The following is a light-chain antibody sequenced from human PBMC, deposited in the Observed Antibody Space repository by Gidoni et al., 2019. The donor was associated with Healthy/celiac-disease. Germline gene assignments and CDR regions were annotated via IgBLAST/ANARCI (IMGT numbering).Light chain of an antibody. V-gene: IGKV1D-8*02. Sequence: AIWMPPSPSLLSASTGDRVTIRCRMSQGISSYLAWYQQKPGKAPELMIYDASPLQSGVPSRSSGSGSGTDFTLTISCLQSEDFATYYCQQYYSFQITFXQXTRLEIK. CDR2: DAS. CDR1: QGISSY. CDR3: QQYYSFQIT. J-gene: IGKJ5*01.